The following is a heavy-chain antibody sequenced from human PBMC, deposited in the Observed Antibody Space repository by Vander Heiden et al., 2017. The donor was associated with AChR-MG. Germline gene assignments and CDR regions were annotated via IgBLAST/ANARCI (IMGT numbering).Heavy chain of an antibody. CDR2: IYYSGST. D-gene: IGHD6-13*01. CDR1: GGSLRSYY. CDR3: ARGPAAAANWFDP. J-gene: IGHJ5*02. V-gene: IGHV4-59*01. Sequence: QVQLQESGPGLVKPSETLSLTCTVPGGSLRSYYGSWIRQPPGKGLEWIGYIYYSGSTNYNPSLKSRVTISVDMSTNQVSLKLSSVTAADTAVYYCARGPAAAANWFDPWGPGTLVSVSS.